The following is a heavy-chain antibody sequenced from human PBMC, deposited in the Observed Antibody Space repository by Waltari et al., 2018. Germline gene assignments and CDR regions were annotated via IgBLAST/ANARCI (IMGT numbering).Heavy chain of an antibody. CDR3: TTAYYDSSGYYFSDY. D-gene: IGHD3-22*01. CDR2: IKSTTEGGKT. Sequence: EVQLVESGGGLVKPGGSVRLSCAASGFTFSNAWMSWVRQAPGRGLGWVGRIKSTTEGGKTDYAAPVKGRFTISRDDSKNTLYRQMNRLKTEDTAVYYCTTAYYDSSGYYFSDYWGQGTLVTVSS. J-gene: IGHJ4*02. V-gene: IGHV3-15*01. CDR1: GFTFSNAW.